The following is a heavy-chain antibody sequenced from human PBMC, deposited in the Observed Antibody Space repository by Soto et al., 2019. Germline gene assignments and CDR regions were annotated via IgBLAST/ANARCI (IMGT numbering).Heavy chain of an antibody. Sequence: SVKVSCKASGGTFSSYAISWVRQAPGQGLEWMGGIIPIFGTANYAQKFQGRVTITADEFTSTAYMELSSLRSEDTAVYYCARVSRGGAWGYYYYYYGMDVWGQGTTVTVSS. CDR2: IIPIFGTA. D-gene: IGHD2-21*02. V-gene: IGHV1-69*13. J-gene: IGHJ6*02. CDR3: ARVSRGGAWGYYYYYYGMDV. CDR1: GGTFSSYA.